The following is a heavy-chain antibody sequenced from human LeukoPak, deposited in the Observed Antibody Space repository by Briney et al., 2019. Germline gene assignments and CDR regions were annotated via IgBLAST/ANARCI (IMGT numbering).Heavy chain of an antibody. V-gene: IGHV3-48*02. D-gene: IGHD3-16*01. CDR2: ISSGSSIM. CDR3: ARDGGSHGAYLQR. Sequence: GGYLILSCVAAGFTCGSFSMNWVRQAPGIGREWVSYISSGSSIMYCADAVKGRFSISRDNAKNSLFLRMDSVRDDDTAVYYCARDGGSHGAYLQRWGQGTVVTVSS. CDR1: GFTCGSFS. J-gene: IGHJ1*01.